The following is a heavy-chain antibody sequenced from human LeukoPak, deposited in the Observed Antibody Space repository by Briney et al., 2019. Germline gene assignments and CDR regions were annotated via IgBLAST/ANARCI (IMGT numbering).Heavy chain of an antibody. CDR3: ATDQGGRYFDWSEGYYFDY. J-gene: IGHJ4*02. Sequence: GASVKVSFKVSGYTLTQLPMHWVRQAPGKGLEGMGGFDPEDGETIYLQKFQGRVTMTEDSSTDTAYMELSSLRSEDTAVYYCATDQGGRYFDWSEGYYFDYWGQGTLVTVSS. D-gene: IGHD3-9*01. V-gene: IGHV1-24*01. CDR1: GYTLTQLP. CDR2: FDPEDGET.